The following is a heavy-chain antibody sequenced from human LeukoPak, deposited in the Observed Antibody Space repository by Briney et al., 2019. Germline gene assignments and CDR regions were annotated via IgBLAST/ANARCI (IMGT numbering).Heavy chain of an antibody. CDR2: IYYSGST. CDR3: ARTSLARRLLYWTDTQALYFDY. V-gene: IGHV4-61*08. CDR1: GGSISSGGYY. Sequence: SETLSLTCTVSGGSISSGGYYWSWIRQPPGKGLEWIGYIYYSGSTNYNPSLKSRVTISVDTSKNQFSLKLSSVTAADTAVYYCARTSLARRLLYWTDTQALYFDYWGQGTLVTVSS. D-gene: IGHD2-8*02. J-gene: IGHJ4*02.